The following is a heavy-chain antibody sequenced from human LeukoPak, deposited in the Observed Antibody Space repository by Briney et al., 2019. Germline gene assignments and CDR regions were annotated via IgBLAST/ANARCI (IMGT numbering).Heavy chain of an antibody. Sequence: ASAKVSCKASGYTFTSYGISWVRQAPGQGLEWMGWISAYNGNTNYAQKLQGRVTMTTDTSTSTAYMELRSLRSDDTAVYYCARGADIVVVPAAGYYMDVWGKGTTVTVSS. CDR2: ISAYNGNT. CDR1: GYTFTSYG. J-gene: IGHJ6*03. CDR3: ARGADIVVVPAAGYYMDV. V-gene: IGHV1-18*01. D-gene: IGHD2-2*01.